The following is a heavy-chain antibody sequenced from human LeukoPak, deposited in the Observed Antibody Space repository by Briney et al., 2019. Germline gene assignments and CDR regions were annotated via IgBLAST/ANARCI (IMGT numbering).Heavy chain of an antibody. Sequence: QPGRSLRLSCAASGFTFSSYAMHWVRQAPGKGLEWVAVISYDGSNKYYADSVRGRFTISRDNSKNTLHLQMNSLRAEDTAVYYCARESAYRSSSWYGTFDYWGQGTLVTVSS. D-gene: IGHD6-13*01. J-gene: IGHJ4*02. V-gene: IGHV3-30*01. CDR2: ISYDGSNK. CDR1: GFTFSSYA. CDR3: ARESAYRSSSWYGTFDY.